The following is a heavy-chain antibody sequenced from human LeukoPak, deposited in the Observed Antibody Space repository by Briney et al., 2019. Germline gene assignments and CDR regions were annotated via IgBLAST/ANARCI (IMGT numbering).Heavy chain of an antibody. CDR3: ARGGDYYDSSGYYWMSNWFDP. Sequence: GGSLRLSCAASGFTFSSYSINWVRQAPGKGLEWVSSISSSSSYIYYADSVKGRFTISRDNAKNSLYLQMNSLRAEDTAVYYCARGGDYYDSSGYYWMSNWFDPWGQGTLVTVSS. V-gene: IGHV3-21*01. D-gene: IGHD3-22*01. CDR1: GFTFSSYS. CDR2: ISSSSSYI. J-gene: IGHJ5*02.